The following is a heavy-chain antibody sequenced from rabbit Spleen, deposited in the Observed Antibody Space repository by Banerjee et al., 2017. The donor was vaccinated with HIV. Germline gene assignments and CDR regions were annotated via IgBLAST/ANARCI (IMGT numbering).Heavy chain of an antibody. CDR1: GFSFSSSYW. J-gene: IGHJ6*01. D-gene: IGHD8-1*01. V-gene: IGHV1S45*01. CDR2: IYTGSGIT. Sequence: QEQLEESGGDLVKPEGSLTLTCTASGFSFSSSYWICWVRQAPGKGLEWIGCIYTGSGITYYASWAKGRFTISKTSSTTVTLQMTSLTVADTATYFCARDTASSFSSYGMDLWGQGTLVTVS. CDR3: ARDTASSFSSYGMDL.